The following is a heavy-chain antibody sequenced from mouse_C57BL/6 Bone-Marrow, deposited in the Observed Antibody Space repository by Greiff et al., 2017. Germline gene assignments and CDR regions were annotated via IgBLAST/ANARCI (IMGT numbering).Heavy chain of an antibody. V-gene: IGHV1-81*01. CDR2: IYPRSGNT. D-gene: IGHD1-1*01. J-gene: IGHJ1*03. Sequence: VQLQQSGAELARPGASVKLSCKASGYTFTSYGISWVKQRTGQGLEWIGEIYPRSGNTYYNEKFKGKATLTADKSSSTAYMELRSLTSEDSAVYFCARRLYGSSYDWYFDVGGTGTTVTVSS. CDR3: ARRLYGSSYDWYFDV. CDR1: GYTFTSYG.